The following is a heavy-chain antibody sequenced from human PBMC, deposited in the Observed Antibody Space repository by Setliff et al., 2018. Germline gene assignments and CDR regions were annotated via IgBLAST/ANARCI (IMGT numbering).Heavy chain of an antibody. CDR1: GFAFDSYA. D-gene: IGHD3-10*01. Sequence: GGSLRLSCAASGFAFDSYAMHWVRQAPGKGLEWVAIIFHDGRDIYYGDSVKGRFSISRDNSKNTVYLQMNSLKIEDTAVYFCAKEQEITLVPGIIPDAFDLWGQGTMVTVSS. CDR3: AKEQEITLVPGIIPDAFDL. V-gene: IGHV3-30*18. J-gene: IGHJ3*01. CDR2: IFHDGRDI.